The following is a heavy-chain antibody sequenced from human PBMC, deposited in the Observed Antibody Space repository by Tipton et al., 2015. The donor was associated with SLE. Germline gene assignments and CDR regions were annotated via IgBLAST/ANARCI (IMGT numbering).Heavy chain of an antibody. J-gene: IGHJ3*02. CDR3: ARIVGARWAFDI. Sequence: TLSLTCAVYGGSFSGYYWSWIRQPPGKGLEWIGEINHSGSTSYNPSLKSRVTISVDTSKNQFSLKLSSVTAADTAVYYCARIVGARWAFDIWGQGTMVTVSS. V-gene: IGHV4-34*01. D-gene: IGHD1-26*01. CDR1: GGSFSGYY. CDR2: INHSGST.